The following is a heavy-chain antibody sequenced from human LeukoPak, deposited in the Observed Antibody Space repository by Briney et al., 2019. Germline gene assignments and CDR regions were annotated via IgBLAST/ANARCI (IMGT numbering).Heavy chain of an antibody. D-gene: IGHD2-2*01. V-gene: IGHV1-24*01. CDR1: GYTLTELS. CDR2: FDPEDGET. J-gene: IGHJ3*02. Sequence: ASVKVSCKVSGYTLTELSMHWVRQAPGKGLEWMGGFDPEDGETNYAQKFQGRVTMTEDTSTDTAYMELSSLRSEDTAVYYCATPGALVPGAIGGDPGAFDIWGQGTMVTVSS. CDR3: ATPGALVPGAIGGDPGAFDI.